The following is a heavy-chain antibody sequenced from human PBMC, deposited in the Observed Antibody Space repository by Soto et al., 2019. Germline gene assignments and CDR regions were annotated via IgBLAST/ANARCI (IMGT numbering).Heavy chain of an antibody. Sequence: SETLSLTCAVYGGSFSGHSWTWIRQSPGKGLGWIGDINHSGRVNYSPSLKSRVTISLDTSKNQFSLTLSAVTAADTAMYYCSTRAYDTNGYYRFDPWGQGTLVTVSS. V-gene: IGHV4-34*01. D-gene: IGHD3-22*01. CDR2: INHSGRV. J-gene: IGHJ5*01. CDR1: GGSFSGHS. CDR3: STRAYDTNGYYRFDP.